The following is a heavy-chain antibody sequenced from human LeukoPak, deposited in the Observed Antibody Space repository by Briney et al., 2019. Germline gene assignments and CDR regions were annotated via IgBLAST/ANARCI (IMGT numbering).Heavy chain of an antibody. Sequence: GESLKISCKGSGYSFTSYWIGWVRQMTVKGLEWMGIIYPGDSDTRYSPSFQGQVTISADKSISTAYLQWSSLKASDTAMYYCARRVTSSTNRFDPWGQGTLVTVSS. CDR2: IYPGDSDT. CDR3: ARRVTSSTNRFDP. J-gene: IGHJ5*02. D-gene: IGHD2-2*01. V-gene: IGHV5-51*01. CDR1: GYSFTSYW.